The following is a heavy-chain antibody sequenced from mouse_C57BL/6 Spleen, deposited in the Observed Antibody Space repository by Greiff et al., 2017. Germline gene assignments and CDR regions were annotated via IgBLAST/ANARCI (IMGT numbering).Heavy chain of an antibody. J-gene: IGHJ3*01. CDR1: GYSFTGYY. CDR2: INPSTGGT. D-gene: IGHD4-1*01. V-gene: IGHV1-42*01. Sequence: EVQLVESGPELVKPGASVKISCKASGYSFTGYYMNWVKQSPEKSLEWIGEINPSTGGTTYNQKFKAKATLTVDKSSSTAYMRLKSLKSEDSAVYYCASPNWADGTWFAYWGQGTLVTVSA. CDR3: ASPNWADGTWFAY.